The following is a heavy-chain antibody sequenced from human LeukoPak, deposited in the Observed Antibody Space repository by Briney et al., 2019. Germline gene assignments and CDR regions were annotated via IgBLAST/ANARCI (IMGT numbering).Heavy chain of an antibody. CDR1: GFTFDDYV. Sequence: GGSLRLSCAASGFTFDDYVMSWVRQAPGKGLEWVGRIKSKTDGGTTDYAAPVKGRFTISRDDSKNTLYLQMNSLKTEDTAVYYCTTETAWMFDYWGQGTLVTVSS. CDR3: TTETAWMFDY. J-gene: IGHJ4*02. D-gene: IGHD5-12*01. CDR2: IKSKTDGGTT. V-gene: IGHV3-15*01.